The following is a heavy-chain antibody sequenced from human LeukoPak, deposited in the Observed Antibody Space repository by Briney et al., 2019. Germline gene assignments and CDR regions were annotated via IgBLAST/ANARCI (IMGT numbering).Heavy chain of an antibody. D-gene: IGHD1-26*01. V-gene: IGHV4-34*01. CDR1: GGSFSGYY. J-gene: IGHJ4*02. CDR3: ARVDGSYSYSYPGPFADY. CDR2: INHSGST. Sequence: SETLSLTCAVYGGSFSGYYWSWIRQPPGKGLEGIGEINHSGSTNYNPSLKSRVTISVDTSKNQFSLKLSSVTAADTAVYYCARVDGSYSYSYPGPFADYWGQGTLVTVSS.